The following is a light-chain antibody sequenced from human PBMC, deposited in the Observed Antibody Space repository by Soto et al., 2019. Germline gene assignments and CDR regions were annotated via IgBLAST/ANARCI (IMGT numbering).Light chain of an antibody. Sequence: EIVLTQSPGTLSLSPGERATLSCRASQSVSSSYLAWYQQKPGQAPRLLIYGASSRATGIPDRFSGSGSGTDFTLTISRLAPEDFAVYYCQQYGSSPRTLGQGTKLEIK. CDR2: GAS. V-gene: IGKV3-20*01. J-gene: IGKJ2*01. CDR1: QSVSSSY. CDR3: QQYGSSPRT.